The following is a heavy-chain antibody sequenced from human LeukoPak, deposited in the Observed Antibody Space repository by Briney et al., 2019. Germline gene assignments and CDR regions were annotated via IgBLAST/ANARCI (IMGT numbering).Heavy chain of an antibody. Sequence: PSETLSLTCTVSGGSISSGGYYWSWIRQRPGQGLECIVYIYYSGSTYYNPSLTIRVTISVDTSKNQFSLKLSYVTAADTDVYYCARGGVDTDMAFYFDYWGQGTLVTVSS. CDR2: IYYSGST. J-gene: IGHJ4*02. V-gene: IGHV4-31*03. CDR3: ARGGVDTDMAFYFDY. CDR1: GGSISSGGYY. D-gene: IGHD5-18*01.